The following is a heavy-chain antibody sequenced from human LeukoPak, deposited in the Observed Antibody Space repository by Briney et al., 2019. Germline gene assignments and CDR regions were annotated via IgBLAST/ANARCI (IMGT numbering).Heavy chain of an antibody. Sequence: PSETLSLTCTVSGGSIGSSSYYWSWIRQPAGKGLEWIGRIYTSGSTNYNPSLKSRVTISVDTSKNQFSLKLSSVTAADTAVYYCAREASPYYYYYMDVWGKGTTVTVSS. J-gene: IGHJ6*03. CDR2: IYTSGST. CDR1: GGSIGSSSYY. CDR3: AREASPYYYYYMDV. V-gene: IGHV4-61*02.